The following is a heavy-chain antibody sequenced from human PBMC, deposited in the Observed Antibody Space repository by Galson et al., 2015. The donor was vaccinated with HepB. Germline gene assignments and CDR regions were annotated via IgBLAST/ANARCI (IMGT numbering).Heavy chain of an antibody. CDR3: ARDISSGWHFDY. J-gene: IGHJ4*02. V-gene: IGHV1-69*04. CDR1: GGTFSSYA. D-gene: IGHD6-19*01. CDR2: IIPILGIA. Sequence: SVKVSCKASGGTFSSYAISWVRQAPGQGLEWMGRIIPILGIANYAQKFQGRVTITADKSTSTAYMELSSLRSEDTAVYYCARDISSGWHFDYWGQGTLVTVSS.